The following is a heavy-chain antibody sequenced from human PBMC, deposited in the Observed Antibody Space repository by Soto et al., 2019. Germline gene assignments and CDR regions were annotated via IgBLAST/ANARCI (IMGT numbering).Heavy chain of an antibody. Sequence: SETLSLTCDVYGGSFSRYYWNWIRQPPGKGLEWLGEVNHSGSTNYNPSLESRVTISLDTSKTQFSLKLTSVTAADTAVYYCARGEGRLVGTWFDPWGQGTLVTVSS. CDR1: GGSFSRYY. D-gene: IGHD5-12*01. CDR2: VNHSGST. V-gene: IGHV4-34*01. J-gene: IGHJ5*02. CDR3: ARGEGRLVGTWFDP.